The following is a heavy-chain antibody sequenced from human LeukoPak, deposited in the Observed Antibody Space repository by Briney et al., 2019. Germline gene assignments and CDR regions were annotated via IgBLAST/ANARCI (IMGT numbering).Heavy chain of an antibody. Sequence: PSETLSLTCRVYGGSFSGYYWSWIRQSPGRRLEWLGEINHSGSTNYHPSLRSRLTISVDKSNNKFSLNMTSVTAADTAVYFCSRAVAGSVGWFDPWGQGTLVTVSS. CDR2: INHSGST. J-gene: IGHJ5*02. CDR1: GGSFSGYY. V-gene: IGHV4-34*01. D-gene: IGHD6-19*01. CDR3: SRAVAGSVGWFDP.